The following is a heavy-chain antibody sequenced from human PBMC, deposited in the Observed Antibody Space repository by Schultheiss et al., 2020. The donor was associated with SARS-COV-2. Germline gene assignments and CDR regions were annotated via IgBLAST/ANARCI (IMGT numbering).Heavy chain of an antibody. CDR1: GFTFSDYY. CDR3: ARDRSSDSFDY. J-gene: IGHJ4*02. Sequence: GGSLRLSCAASGFTFSDYYMSWIRQAPGKGLEWVSYISSGGSYIYYADSVKGRFTISRDNSKNTLYLQMNSLRAEDTAVYYCARDRSSDSFDYWGQGTLVTVSS. V-gene: IGHV3-11*04. CDR2: ISSGGSYI. D-gene: IGHD2-2*01.